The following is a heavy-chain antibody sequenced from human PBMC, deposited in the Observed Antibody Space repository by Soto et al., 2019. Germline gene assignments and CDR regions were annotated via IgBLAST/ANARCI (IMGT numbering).Heavy chain of an antibody. J-gene: IGHJ6*02. CDR1: GFTFRTYD. CDR3: ARERYYGLGSYSYYYGMDV. V-gene: IGHV3-13*01. D-gene: IGHD3-10*01. Sequence: GGSLRLSCVASGFTFRTYDMHWVRQPTGEGLEWISTIDTAGHTYYLGSVKGRFTVSRENAGNSLYLQMNSLGVGDTAVYYCARERYYGLGSYSYYYGMDVWGQGTPVTVSS. CDR2: IDTAGHT.